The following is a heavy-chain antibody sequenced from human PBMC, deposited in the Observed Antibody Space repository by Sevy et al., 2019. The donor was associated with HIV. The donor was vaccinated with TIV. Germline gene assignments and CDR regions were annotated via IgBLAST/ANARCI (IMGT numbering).Heavy chain of an antibody. D-gene: IGHD3-16*01. CDR2: IKQDGSEK. J-gene: IGHJ4*02. Sequence: GGSLRLSCAASGFTFSSYWMSWVRQAPGKGLEWVANIKQDGSEKNYVDSVKGRFTISKDNAKNSLYLQMNSLRADDTAVYYCARDGVMGSYWGQGTLVTVSS. V-gene: IGHV3-7*01. CDR3: ARDGVMGSY. CDR1: GFTFSSYW.